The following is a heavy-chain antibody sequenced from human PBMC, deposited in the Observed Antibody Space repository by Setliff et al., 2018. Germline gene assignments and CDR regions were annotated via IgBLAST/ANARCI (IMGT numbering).Heavy chain of an antibody. CDR2: INPNDGYT. Sequence: GASVKVSCKVSGYTLTELSMHWVRQAPGKGLEWMGTINPNDGYTIYAPAFQGRVAMTTDTSTGTAYMELSGLTSADTAIYYCIVNMVRPVTGLDSWGPGTLVTVSS. J-gene: IGHJ4*02. D-gene: IGHD2-15*01. CDR3: IVNMVRPVTGLDS. CDR1: GYTLTELS. V-gene: IGHV1-24*01.